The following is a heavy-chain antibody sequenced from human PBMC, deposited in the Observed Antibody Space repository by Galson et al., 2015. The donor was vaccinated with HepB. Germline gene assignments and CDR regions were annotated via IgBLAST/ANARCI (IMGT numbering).Heavy chain of an antibody. J-gene: IGHJ5*02. CDR3: AKRVYSNGLNWFDP. V-gene: IGHV3-23*01. Sequence: SLRLSCAASGFTFSNYAMSWVRQAPGKGLEWVSAISGSGGSTYYADSVKGRFTISRDNSKNTLYLQMNSLRAEDTAVYYCAKRVYSNGLNWFDPWGQGTLVTVSS. CDR2: ISGSGGST. CDR1: GFTFSNYA. D-gene: IGHD4-11*01.